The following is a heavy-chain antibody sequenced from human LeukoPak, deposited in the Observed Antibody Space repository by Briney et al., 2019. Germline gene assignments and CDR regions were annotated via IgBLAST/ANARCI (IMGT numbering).Heavy chain of an antibody. J-gene: IGHJ3*02. D-gene: IGHD3-10*01. V-gene: IGHV3-9*01. CDR2: ISWNGGST. CDR3: AKDSYGGSGSYYLYSFDM. CDR1: GFTFDDYA. Sequence: PGRSLRLSCTASGFTFDDYAMHWVRQPPGKGLEWVSGISWNGGSTGYADSVKGRFTVSRDNAKNSLYLQMSGLRVEDTASYYCAKDSYGGSGSYYLYSFDMWGQGAMVTVSS.